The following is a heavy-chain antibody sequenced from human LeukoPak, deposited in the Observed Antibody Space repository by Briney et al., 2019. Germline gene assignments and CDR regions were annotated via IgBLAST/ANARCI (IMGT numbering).Heavy chain of an antibody. CDR2: IHPVDSYS. Sequence: GESLKISCKASGYVFIRHWIGWVRQVPGKGLEWMGVIHPVDSYSRYNAAFQGQATLSVDESTSTAYLQLSSLKAPDTAMYYCARLGEYSYGYEDYWGQGTLVTVSS. CDR1: GYVFIRHW. CDR3: ARLGEYSYGYEDY. V-gene: IGHV5-51*01. D-gene: IGHD5-18*01. J-gene: IGHJ4*02.